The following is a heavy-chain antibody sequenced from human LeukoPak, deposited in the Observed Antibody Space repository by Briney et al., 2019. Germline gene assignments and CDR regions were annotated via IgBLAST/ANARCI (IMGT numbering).Heavy chain of an antibody. CDR3: GTEGGARGVDTVRYEY. V-gene: IGHV3-30*03. D-gene: IGHD2-8*02. Sequence: GGSLRLSCAASGFTFSGFGMHWVRQAPGKGLQWAAVISSDGTNKFYADSVAGRLTISRDNSKNTLYLQMTSLRPEDTAVYFCGTEGGARGVDTVRYEYWGQGTLVTVSS. J-gene: IGHJ1*01. CDR1: GFTFSGFG. CDR2: ISSDGTNK.